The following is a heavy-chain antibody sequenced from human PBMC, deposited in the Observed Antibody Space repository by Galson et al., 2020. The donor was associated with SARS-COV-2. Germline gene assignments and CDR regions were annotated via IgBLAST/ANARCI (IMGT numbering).Heavy chain of an antibody. CDR2: ISGSGGST. Sequence: AGSLSLSCAASGCTFSSYARSWVRQPPGKGLEWVSAISGSGGSTYYAHSVKGRFTISRDNSKNTLYLQMNSLRAEDTAVYYCAKELRDGYNYLYFDLWSRGTLVTVSS. D-gene: IGHD5-12*01. J-gene: IGHJ2*01. CDR1: GCTFSSYA. CDR3: AKELRDGYNYLYFDL. V-gene: IGHV3-23*01.